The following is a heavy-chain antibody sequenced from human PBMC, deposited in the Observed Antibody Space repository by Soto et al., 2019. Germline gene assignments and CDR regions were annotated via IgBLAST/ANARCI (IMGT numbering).Heavy chain of an antibody. D-gene: IGHD6-19*01. J-gene: IGHJ4*02. Sequence: SVKVSCKASGGTFSTYAIYWVRQAPGQGLEWMGAIIPLFGTADYAQKFQGRVTITADESTSTASMELSSLRSEDTAVYYCARPKGSYSSGYYYFDYWGQGTLVTVSS. CDR2: IIPLFGTA. V-gene: IGHV1-69*13. CDR1: GGTFSTYA. CDR3: ARPKGSYSSGYYYFDY.